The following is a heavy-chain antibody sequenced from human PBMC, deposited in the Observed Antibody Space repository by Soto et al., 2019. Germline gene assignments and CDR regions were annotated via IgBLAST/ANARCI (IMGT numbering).Heavy chain of an antibody. CDR3: PIALPLPTAPKDGPLNKGV. Sequence: PSETPSCTCAAEGGPFSGYDWSWIRQPPGKGLEWIGEINHSGSTNYNPSLNSRVTISVDTSKKQFSLKLSSVPAADAAVYYSPIALPLPTAPKDGPLNKGVWGEGPPFT. CDR2: INHSGST. V-gene: IGHV4-34*01. J-gene: IGHJ6*03. CDR1: GGPFSGYD. D-gene: IGHD1-26*01.